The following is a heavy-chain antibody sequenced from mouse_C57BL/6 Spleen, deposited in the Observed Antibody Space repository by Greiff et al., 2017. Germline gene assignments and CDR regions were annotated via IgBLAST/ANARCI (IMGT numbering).Heavy chain of an antibody. J-gene: IGHJ1*03. CDR3: ARGTLYWYFDV. CDR1: GYSITSGYY. V-gene: IGHV3-6*01. CDR2: ISYDGSN. Sequence: VQLKESGPGLVKPSQSLSLTCSVTGYSITSGYYWNWIRQFPGNKLEWMGYISYDGSNNYNPSLKNRISITRDQSKNQFFLKLHSVTTEDTATYYCARGTLYWYFDVWGTGTTGTVSS.